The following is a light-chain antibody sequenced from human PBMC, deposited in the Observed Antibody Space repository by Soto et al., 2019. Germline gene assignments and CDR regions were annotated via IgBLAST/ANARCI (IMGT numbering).Light chain of an antibody. V-gene: IGLV2-11*01. J-gene: IGLJ1*01. CDR1: GNDVGAYNY. Sequence: QSALTQPRSVSGSPGQSVTISCTGTGNDVGAYNYVSWYQQHPGRPPKLLIYGVVRWPSGVPDRFSGSKSGNTASLTISGLQAEDDADYFCCSYAGGYTYLFGTGTKVTVL. CDR3: CSYAGGYTYL. CDR2: GVV.